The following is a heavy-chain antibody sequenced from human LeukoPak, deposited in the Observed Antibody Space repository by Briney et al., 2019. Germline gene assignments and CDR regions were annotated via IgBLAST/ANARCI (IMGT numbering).Heavy chain of an antibody. V-gene: IGHV3-64*04. J-gene: IGHJ4*02. CDR2: ISSNGGST. CDR3: AKDRGRVVPAAMLFDY. Sequence: GGSLRLSCSASGFTFSSYAMHWVRQAPGKGLEYVSAISSNGGSTYYADSVKGRFTISRDNSKNTLYLQMNSLRAEDTAVYYCAKDRGRVVPAAMLFDYWGQGTLVTVSS. D-gene: IGHD2-2*01. CDR1: GFTFSSYA.